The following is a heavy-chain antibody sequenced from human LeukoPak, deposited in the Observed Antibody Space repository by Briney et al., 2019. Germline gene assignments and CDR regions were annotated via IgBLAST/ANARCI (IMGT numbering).Heavy chain of an antibody. CDR1: GFTFSSYA. Sequence: GGSLRLSCAASGFTFSSYAMHWVRQAPGKGLEWVVVISYDGSNKYYADSVKGRFTISRDNSKNTLYLQMNSLRAEDTAVYYCARDTYDFWSGYYFDYWGQGTLVTVSS. V-gene: IGHV3-30-3*01. D-gene: IGHD3-3*01. CDR3: ARDTYDFWSGYYFDY. CDR2: ISYDGSNK. J-gene: IGHJ4*02.